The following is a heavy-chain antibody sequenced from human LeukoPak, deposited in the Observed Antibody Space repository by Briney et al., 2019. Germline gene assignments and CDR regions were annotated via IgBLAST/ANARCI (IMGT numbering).Heavy chain of an antibody. J-gene: IGHJ4*02. CDR3: ARDDVAGINSGTDY. Sequence: QPGRSLRLSCAASGFTFSSYAMHWVRQAPGKGLEWVAVISYDGSNKYYADSVKGRFTISRDNSKNTLYLQMNSLRAEDTAVYYCARDDVAGINSGTDYWGQGTLVTVSS. CDR1: GFTFSSYA. CDR2: ISYDGSNK. D-gene: IGHD1-26*01. V-gene: IGHV3-30*04.